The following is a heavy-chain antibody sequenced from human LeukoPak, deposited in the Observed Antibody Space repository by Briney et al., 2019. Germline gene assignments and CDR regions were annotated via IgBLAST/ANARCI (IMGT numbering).Heavy chain of an antibody. CDR2: ISSSGRTI. Sequence: PGGSLRLSCAASGFTFSDYYMSWIHQAPGKGLEWVSYISSSGRTIYYADSVKGRFTISRDNAKNSLYLQMNSLRAEDTAVYYCARAPLTSYQPDAFDIWGQGTMVTVSS. D-gene: IGHD3-9*01. J-gene: IGHJ3*02. V-gene: IGHV3-11*01. CDR1: GFTFSDYY. CDR3: ARAPLTSYQPDAFDI.